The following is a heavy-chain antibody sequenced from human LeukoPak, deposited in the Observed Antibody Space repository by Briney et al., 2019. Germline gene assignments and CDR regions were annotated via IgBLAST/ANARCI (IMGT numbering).Heavy chain of an antibody. Sequence: GGSLRLSCAASGFSFSNYAMSWVRQAPGKGLEWVSTIAPGGGSPDYADSVRGRFTFSRDNSQNTLYLQMTSLTVDDTAVYYCAKSPIVPASWVRPGFDYWGQGTLVIVSS. CDR2: IAPGGGSP. D-gene: IGHD2-2*01. V-gene: IGHV3-23*01. J-gene: IGHJ4*02. CDR1: GFSFSNYA. CDR3: AKSPIVPASWVRPGFDY.